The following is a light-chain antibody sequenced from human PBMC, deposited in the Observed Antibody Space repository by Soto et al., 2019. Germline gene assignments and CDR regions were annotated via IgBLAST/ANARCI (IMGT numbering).Light chain of an antibody. Sequence: EIVLTQSPATLSLSPGERATLSCRASQSISSHLAWYQQKPGQAPRLLIYGASNRATGIPARFSGSGSGTDFTLTISSLEPEDFAVYYCQQRSNWPTITFGQGTRLEIK. CDR1: QSISSH. CDR3: QQRSNWPTIT. V-gene: IGKV3-11*01. CDR2: GAS. J-gene: IGKJ5*01.